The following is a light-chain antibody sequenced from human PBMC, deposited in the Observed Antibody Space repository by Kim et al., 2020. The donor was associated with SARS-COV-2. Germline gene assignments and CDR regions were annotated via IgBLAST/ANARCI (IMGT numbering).Light chain of an antibody. CDR1: QSMRGN. CDR2: GAS. Sequence: VSPGGRAPLSCRASQSMRGNLAWCQRKPVPAPTRLMYGASTRATGIPARFSGIGSGTEFTLTISRLQSEDCAVYYCQQYNNRPRTFGQGTKVEIK. V-gene: IGKV3-15*01. J-gene: IGKJ1*01. CDR3: QQYNNRPRT.